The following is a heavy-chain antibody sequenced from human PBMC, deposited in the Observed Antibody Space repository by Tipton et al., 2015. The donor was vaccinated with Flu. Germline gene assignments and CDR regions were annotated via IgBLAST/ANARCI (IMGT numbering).Heavy chain of an antibody. CDR1: SGSIRSTNYF. D-gene: IGHD3-22*01. CDR3: ARAQHYDSNAYYYYYMVV. Sequence: TLSLTCTVSSGSIRSTNYFCAWIRQPPGKRLELIGSIYPSGTTYYNPSLKSRVTISVDTSKSQFSLMLRSVTAADTAVYYCARAQHYDSNAYYYYYMVVWGKGTTVTVFS. V-gene: IGHV4-39*01. J-gene: IGHJ6*03. CDR2: IYPSGTT.